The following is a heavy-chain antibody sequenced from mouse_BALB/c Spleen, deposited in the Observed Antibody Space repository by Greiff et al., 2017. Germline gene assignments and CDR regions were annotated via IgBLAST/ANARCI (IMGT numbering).Heavy chain of an antibody. J-gene: IGHJ4*01. Sequence: EVHLVESGGGLVQPGGSLKLSCAASGFTFSSYGMSWVRQTPDKRLELVATINSNGGSTYYPDSVKGRFTISRDNSKNTLYLQMSSLKSEDTAMYYFARDKMLEAMGSWGQRTSVTVSS. CDR1: GFTFSSYG. CDR2: INSNGGST. CDR3: ARDKMLEAMGS. V-gene: IGHV5-6-3*01.